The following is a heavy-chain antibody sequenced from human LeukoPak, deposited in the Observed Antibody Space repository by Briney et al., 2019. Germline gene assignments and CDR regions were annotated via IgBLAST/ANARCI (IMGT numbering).Heavy chain of an antibody. CDR2: INPNSGGT. J-gene: IGHJ4*02. Sequence: ASVKVSCKASGYTFTGYYMHWVRQAPGQGLEWMGWINPNSGGTNYAQKFQGRVTMTRDTSISTAYMELSRLRSDDTAVYYCARGLARGSRYYYGSGSHLDAGTFDYWGQGTLVTVSS. CDR3: ARGLARGSRYYYGSGSHLDAGTFDY. CDR1: GYTFTGYY. D-gene: IGHD3-10*01. V-gene: IGHV1-2*02.